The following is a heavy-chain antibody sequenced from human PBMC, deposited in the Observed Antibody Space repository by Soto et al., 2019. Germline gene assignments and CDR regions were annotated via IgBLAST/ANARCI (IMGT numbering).Heavy chain of an antibody. CDR3: ARDLDYGDYEGHGWYFDL. D-gene: IGHD4-17*01. CDR1: GGSVSSGSYY. Sequence: QVQLQESGPGLVKPSETLSLTCTVSGGSVSSGSYYWSWIRQPPGKGLEWIGYINYSGSTNYNPSPKSRVTISVDTSKNQFSLQLSSVTAADTAVYYCARDLDYGDYEGHGWYFDLCGRGTLVTVSS. CDR2: INYSGST. V-gene: IGHV4-61*01. J-gene: IGHJ2*01.